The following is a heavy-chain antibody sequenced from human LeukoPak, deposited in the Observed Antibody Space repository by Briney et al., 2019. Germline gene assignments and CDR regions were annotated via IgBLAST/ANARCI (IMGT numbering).Heavy chain of an antibody. J-gene: IGHJ4*02. V-gene: IGHV1-18*01. CDR1: GYTFTSYG. CDR3: ARVDTAMESLFDY. CDR2: ISTYNGNT. D-gene: IGHD5-18*01. Sequence: ASVKVSCKASGYTFTSYGITWVRQAPGQGLEWMGWISTYNGNTNYAQKLQGRVTMTTDTSTSTAYMELRSLRADDTAVYYCARVDTAMESLFDYWGQGTLVTVSS.